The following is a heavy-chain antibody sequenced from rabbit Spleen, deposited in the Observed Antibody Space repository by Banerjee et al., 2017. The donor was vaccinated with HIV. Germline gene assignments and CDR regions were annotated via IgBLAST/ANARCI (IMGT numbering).Heavy chain of an antibody. CDR1: GIDFSSYYY. J-gene: IGHJ6*01. CDR3: ARDTGSSFSSYGMDL. CDR2: IDTGSSGTT. D-gene: IGHD8-1*01. Sequence: QEQLEESGGGLVKPGGTLTLTCKASGIDFSSYYYMCWVRQAPGKGLEWIGCIDTGSSGTTYYASWAKGRFTVSKISSTTVTLQMTSLTAADTATYFCARDTGSSFSSYGMDLWGQGTLVTVS. V-gene: IGHV1S45*01.